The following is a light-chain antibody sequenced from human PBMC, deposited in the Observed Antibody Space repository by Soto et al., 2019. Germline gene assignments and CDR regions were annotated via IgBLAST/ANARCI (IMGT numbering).Light chain of an antibody. V-gene: IGKV3-20*01. CDR3: QQYDSSWT. CDR2: AVS. J-gene: IGKJ1*01. Sequence: EIVLTQSPGTLSLSPGERATLYCRASQSVPSNFLAWYQQRPGQAPTLLIYAVSRRAAGIPDRFSGSGSGTDFTLTISRLEPEDFAVYYCQQYDSSWTFGQGTKVEIK. CDR1: QSVPSNF.